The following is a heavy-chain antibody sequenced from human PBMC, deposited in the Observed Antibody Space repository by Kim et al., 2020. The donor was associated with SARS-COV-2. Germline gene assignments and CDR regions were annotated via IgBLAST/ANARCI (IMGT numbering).Heavy chain of an antibody. CDR1: GFSLSTRRMC. D-gene: IGHD1-7*01. Sequence: SGPTLVNPTQTLTLTCTFSGFSLSTRRMCVNWIRQPPGKALEWLARIDWDDDKYYNTSLKTRLTISKETSKNQVVLTMTNMDPVDTATYYCARLRGTGTTRSQSYHYYMDVWGKGATVTVSS. V-gene: IGHV2-70*11. CDR3: ARLRGTGTTRSQSYHYYMDV. J-gene: IGHJ6*03. CDR2: IDWDDDK.